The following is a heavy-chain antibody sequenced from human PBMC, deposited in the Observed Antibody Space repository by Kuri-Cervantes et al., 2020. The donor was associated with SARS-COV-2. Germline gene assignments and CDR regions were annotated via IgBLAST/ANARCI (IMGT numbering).Heavy chain of an antibody. V-gene: IGHV3-11*06. CDR3: VRVRYTYGYALDY. J-gene: IGHJ4*02. CDR1: GFTFSDYY. Sequence: GESLKISCAASGFTFSDYYMTLIRQAPGKGLEWVSYISSRSASTNYADSVRGRFTISRADAQNSLYLQMNSLRAEDTAVYFCVRVRYTYGYALDYWGRGTLVTVSS. CDR2: ISSRSAST. D-gene: IGHD5-18*01.